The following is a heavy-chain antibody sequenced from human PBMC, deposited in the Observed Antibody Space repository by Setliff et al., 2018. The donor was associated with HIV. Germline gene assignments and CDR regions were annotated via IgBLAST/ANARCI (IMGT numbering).Heavy chain of an antibody. CDR2: ISCDGSHK. Sequence: SGFTFRTYAMLWVRQAPGKGLEGVAIISCDGSHKYYADSVKGRFTISRDNSKIMLYLQMNSLRAEDTAVYYCARHSDWYGNDAFDIWGQGTTVTVSS. CDR3: ARHSDWYGNDAFDI. D-gene: IGHD6-19*01. V-gene: IGHV3-30*04. J-gene: IGHJ3*02. CDR1: GFTFRTYA.